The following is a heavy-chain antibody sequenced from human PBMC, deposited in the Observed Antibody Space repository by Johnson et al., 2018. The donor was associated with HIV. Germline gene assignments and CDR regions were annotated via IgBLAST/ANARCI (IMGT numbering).Heavy chain of an antibody. D-gene: IGHD1-1*01. CDR2: ISFAGVKT. J-gene: IGHJ3*02. CDR1: GFSFSSYG. V-gene: IGHV3-33*08. CDR3: ARYIILYWKAFDI. Sequence: QVQVVESGGGVVQPGRSLRLSCAASGFSFSSYGMAWVRQAPGKGLEWVTVISFAGVKTYYADSVKGRFTISRDNAKNSLYLQMNSVRAEDTGVYYCARYIILYWKAFDIWGQGTMVTVSS.